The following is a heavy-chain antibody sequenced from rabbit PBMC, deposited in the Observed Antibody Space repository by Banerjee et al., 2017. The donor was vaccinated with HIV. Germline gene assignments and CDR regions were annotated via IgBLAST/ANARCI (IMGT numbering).Heavy chain of an antibody. CDR1: GFSFSSSYY. J-gene: IGHJ4*01. CDR3: ARDGIYTSSSGNYNL. CDR2: IYTDSSGNT. Sequence: QEQLVESGGDLVKPEGSLTLTCTASGFSFSSSYYICWVRQAPGKGLEWIACIYTDSSGNTYYANWAKGRFTISKTSSTTVTLQMTSLTAADTAAYFCARDGIYTSSSGNYNLWGQGTLVTVS. D-gene: IGHD1-1*01. V-gene: IGHV1S45*01.